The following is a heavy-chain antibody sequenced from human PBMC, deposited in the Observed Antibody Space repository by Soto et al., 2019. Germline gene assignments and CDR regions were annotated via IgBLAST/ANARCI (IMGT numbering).Heavy chain of an antibody. D-gene: IGHD2-21*02. CDR3: ARDRLAYCGGDCPSGLFFGLP. V-gene: IGHV3-30*03. CDR1: GFTFSSYG. Sequence: GGSLRLSCAASGFTFSSYGMHWVRQAPGKGLEWVAVISYDGSNKYYADSVKGRFTISRDNSKNTLYLQMNSLRAEDTAVYYCARDRLAYCGGDCPSGLFFGLPWGQGTLVTVSS. CDR2: ISYDGSNK. J-gene: IGHJ5*02.